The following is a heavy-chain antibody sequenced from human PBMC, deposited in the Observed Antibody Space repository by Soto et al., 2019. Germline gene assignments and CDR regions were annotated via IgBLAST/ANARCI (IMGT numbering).Heavy chain of an antibody. D-gene: IGHD2-8*01. J-gene: IGHJ4*02. CDR1: GFTFSSYA. CDR2: ISGSDDST. CDR3: AKEWSDARTREKCGLVDY. Sequence: PGGSLRLSCAASGFTFSSYAMSWVRQAPGKGLEWVSVISGSDDSTYYADSVKGRFTISRDNSKNTLYLQMNSLRAEDTAVYYCAKEWSDARTREKCGLVDYWGQGALVTVSS. V-gene: IGHV3-23*01.